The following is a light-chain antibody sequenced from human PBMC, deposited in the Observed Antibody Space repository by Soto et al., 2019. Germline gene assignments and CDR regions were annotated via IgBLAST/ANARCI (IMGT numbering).Light chain of an antibody. CDR1: QSVSSY. V-gene: IGKV3-11*01. CDR3: QQRSNWPPLT. J-gene: IGKJ4*01. CDR2: DAS. Sequence: EIVVTQSQATLSLSPVERATLSCRASQSVSSYLAWYQQKPGQAPRLLIYDASNRATGIPARFSGSGSGTDFTLTISSLAPEDFAVYYCQQRSNWPPLTFGGGTKVEIK.